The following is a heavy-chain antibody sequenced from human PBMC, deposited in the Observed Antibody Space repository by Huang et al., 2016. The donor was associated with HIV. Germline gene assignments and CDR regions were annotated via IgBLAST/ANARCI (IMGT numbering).Heavy chain of an antibody. CDR3: ASTASYSGSYRGAFDI. Sequence: EVQLVQSGAEVKKPGESLKISCKGSGYSFSTYWVGWGRQMPGKGLEWMGMIVPGDSETRYSPSCQGQVTISADKSISTAYLQWSSLKASDTAMYYCASTASYSGSYRGAFDIWGQGTMVTVSS. CDR2: IVPGDSET. D-gene: IGHD1-26*01. V-gene: IGHV5-51*03. CDR1: GYSFSTYW. J-gene: IGHJ3*02.